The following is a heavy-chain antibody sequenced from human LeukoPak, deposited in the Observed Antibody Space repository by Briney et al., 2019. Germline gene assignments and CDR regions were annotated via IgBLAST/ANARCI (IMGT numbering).Heavy chain of an antibody. D-gene: IGHD6-19*01. J-gene: IGHJ4*02. CDR1: GGSISSSSYY. V-gene: IGHV4-39*01. CDR2: IYYSGST. CDR3: ASLYSSGWLSDY. Sequence: PSETLSLTCTVSGGSISSSSYYWGWIRQPPGKGLEWIGSIYYSGSTYFNPSLKSRVTISVDTSKNQFSLKLSSVTAADTAVYYCASLYSSGWLSDYWGQGTLVTVSS.